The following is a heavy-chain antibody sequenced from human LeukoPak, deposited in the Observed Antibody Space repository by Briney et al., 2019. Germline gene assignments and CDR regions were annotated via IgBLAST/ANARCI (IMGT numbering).Heavy chain of an antibody. CDR3: ARQTGGIVYFDY. CDR1: GDSITNYY. V-gene: IGHV4-59*08. J-gene: IGHJ4*02. D-gene: IGHD2-15*01. Sequence: PSETLSLTCAVSGDSITNYYWSWIRQPPGKGLEWIGYIYSSGTTNYNPSLKSRVTISVDTSKNQFSLKLNSVTAADTAVYYCARQTGGIVYFDYWGQGTLVTVSS. CDR2: IYSSGTT.